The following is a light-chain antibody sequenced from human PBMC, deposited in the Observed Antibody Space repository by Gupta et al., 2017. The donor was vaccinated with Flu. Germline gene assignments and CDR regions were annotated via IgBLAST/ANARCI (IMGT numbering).Light chain of an antibody. CDR3: QSYDSSLSGFYV. V-gene: IGLV1-40*01. CDR2: GNS. J-gene: IGLJ1*01. CDR1: RSNIGAGYD. Sequence: QSVLTQSSSVSGAPGQRVTISCTGSRSNIGAGYDVHWYQQLPGTAPKLLIYGNSNRPSGVPDRFSASKSGTSASLAITGLQAEDEADYYCQSYDSSLSGFYVFGTGTKVTVL.